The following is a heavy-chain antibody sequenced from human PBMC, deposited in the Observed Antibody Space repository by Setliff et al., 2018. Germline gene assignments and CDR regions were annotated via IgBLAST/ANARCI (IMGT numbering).Heavy chain of an antibody. Sequence: ASVKVSCKASGYTFTSYDINWVRQATGQGLEWVGWMNPKSGNAGSAQKFQGRVTMTADTSTSTAYMELRSLRSDDTAIYYCARNIVPLNWGQGTLVTVSS. CDR3: ARNIVPLN. J-gene: IGHJ4*02. CDR2: MNPKSGNA. V-gene: IGHV1-8*01. D-gene: IGHD5-12*01. CDR1: GYTFTSYD.